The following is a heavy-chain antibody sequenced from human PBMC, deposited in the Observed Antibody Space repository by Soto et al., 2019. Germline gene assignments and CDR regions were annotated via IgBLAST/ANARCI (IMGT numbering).Heavy chain of an antibody. J-gene: IGHJ6*02. V-gene: IGHV1-58*01. CDR3: AADWVYGYYYGMDV. Sequence: AASVKVSCKASGFTFTSSAVQWVRQARGQRLEWIGWIVVGSGNTNYAQKFQERVTITRDMSTSTAYMELSSLRSEDTAVYYCAADWVYGYYYGMDVWCQGTTVTVSS. D-gene: IGHD4-17*01. CDR2: IVVGSGNT. CDR1: GFTFTSSA.